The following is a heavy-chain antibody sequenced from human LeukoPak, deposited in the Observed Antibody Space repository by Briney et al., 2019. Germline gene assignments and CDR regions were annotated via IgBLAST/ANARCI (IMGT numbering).Heavy chain of an antibody. Sequence: GGSLRLSCAASGFTFSSYGVHWVRQAPGKGLEWVAFIRYDGSNKYYADSVKGRFTISRDNSKNTLYLQMNSLRAEDTAVYYCAKDQGSSWFYYFDYWGQGTLVTVSS. CDR1: GFTFSSYG. CDR2: IRYDGSNK. J-gene: IGHJ4*02. V-gene: IGHV3-30*02. CDR3: AKDQGSSWFYYFDY. D-gene: IGHD6-13*01.